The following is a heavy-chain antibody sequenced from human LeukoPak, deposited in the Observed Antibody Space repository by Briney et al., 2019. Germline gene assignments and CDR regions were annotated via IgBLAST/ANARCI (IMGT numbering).Heavy chain of an antibody. CDR3: ARASIVVEYSFDY. D-gene: IGHD2-15*01. J-gene: IGHJ4*02. V-gene: IGHV4-4*07. Sequence: SETLSLTCTVSYGSISIYYWGWIRQPAGNGLEWIGRIHTIGSTNYNPSLKSRVTMSVETSKTKFSLKLRSVTAADTAVYYCARASIVVEYSFDYWGQGTLVTVSS. CDR1: YGSISIYY. CDR2: IHTIGST.